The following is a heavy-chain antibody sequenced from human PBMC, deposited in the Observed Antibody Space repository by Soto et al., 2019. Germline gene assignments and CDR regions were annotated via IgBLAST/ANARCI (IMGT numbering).Heavy chain of an antibody. CDR1: GGSISSYY. Sequence: VQLQESGPGLVKPSETLSLTCTVSGGSISSYYWSWIRQPPGKGLEWIGYIYYSGSTNYNPSLKSRVTISVDTSKNQFSLKLRSVTAADTAVYYCARLRRGYSDGQIYNWFDPWGQGTLVTVSS. J-gene: IGHJ5*02. V-gene: IGHV4-59*08. CDR3: ARLRRGYSDGQIYNWFDP. CDR2: IYYSGST. D-gene: IGHD5-18*01.